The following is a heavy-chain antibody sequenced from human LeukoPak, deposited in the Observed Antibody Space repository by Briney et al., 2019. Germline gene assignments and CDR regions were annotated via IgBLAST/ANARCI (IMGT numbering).Heavy chain of an antibody. CDR2: ISYSSRAR. CDR3: ARAYCSSTSCFG. J-gene: IGHJ4*02. CDR1: GFTFSSYN. D-gene: IGHD2-2*01. V-gene: IGHV3-48*01. Sequence: PGGSLRLSCAASGFTFSSYNMNWVRQASGKGLEWVSSISYSSRARYYADSVKGRFTISRDNFKDSLYLQMDSLRAEDTAVYYCARAYCSSTSCFGWGQGTLVTVSS.